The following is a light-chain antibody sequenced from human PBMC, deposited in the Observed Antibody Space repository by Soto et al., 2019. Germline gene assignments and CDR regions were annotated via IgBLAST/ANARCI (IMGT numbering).Light chain of an antibody. Sequence: DIVLTQSPDSLAVSLGERATINCKSSQSVFYRPDNKHFLAWYQQKAGQPPKLLIFWASTRESGVPDRFSGSGSGTDFTLTISSLQAEDVAVYYCQQYYTCPPTFGQGTKVEIK. CDR1: QSVFYRPDNKHF. J-gene: IGKJ1*01. CDR3: QQYYTCPPT. CDR2: WAS. V-gene: IGKV4-1*01.